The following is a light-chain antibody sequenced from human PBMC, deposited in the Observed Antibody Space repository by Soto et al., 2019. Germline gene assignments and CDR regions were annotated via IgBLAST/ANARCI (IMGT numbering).Light chain of an antibody. Sequence: QSALTQPRSVSGSPGQSVTISCTGTSSDVGGYNYVSWYQQHPGKAPKLMIYNVSQRPSGVPDRFSGSKSGSTASLTISGLQAEDESDYYCCSYGGNYTLLFGGGTKVTVL. V-gene: IGLV2-11*01. J-gene: IGLJ2*01. CDR3: CSYGGNYTLL. CDR2: NVS. CDR1: SSDVGGYNY.